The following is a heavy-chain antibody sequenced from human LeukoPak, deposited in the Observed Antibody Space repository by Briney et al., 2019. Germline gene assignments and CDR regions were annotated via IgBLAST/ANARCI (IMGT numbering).Heavy chain of an antibody. CDR1: GFTFTSYA. Sequence: ASVKVSCKASGFTFTSYAMHWVRQAPGQRLEWMGWINAGNGNTKYSQEFQGRVTITRDTSASTAYMELRSLRSDDTAVYYCARISLTIFGVVIHNFDYWGQGILVTVSS. CDR2: INAGNGNT. D-gene: IGHD3-3*01. J-gene: IGHJ4*02. V-gene: IGHV1-3*01. CDR3: ARISLTIFGVVIHNFDY.